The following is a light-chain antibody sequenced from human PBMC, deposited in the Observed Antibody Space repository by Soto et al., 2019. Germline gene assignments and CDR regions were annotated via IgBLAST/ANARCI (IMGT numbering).Light chain of an antibody. CDR3: QQYHSFSFT. J-gene: IGKJ2*01. V-gene: IGKV1-5*01. Sequence: DIQMTQSPSSLSASVGDRVTITCRASQSITYGLAWYQQKPGRAPKLLIYDVFNLQSGVPSRFSGSGSGTEFTLTISSLQPDDSATYYCQQYHSFSFTFGQGTKLEIK. CDR2: DVF. CDR1: QSITYG.